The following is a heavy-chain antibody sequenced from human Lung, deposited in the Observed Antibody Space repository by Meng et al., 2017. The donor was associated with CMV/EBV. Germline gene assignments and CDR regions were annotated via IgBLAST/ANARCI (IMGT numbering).Heavy chain of an antibody. CDR3: VRDWKYS. CDR2: ISETSSYI. V-gene: IGHV3-21*01. J-gene: IGHJ4*02. Sequence: GXSXKISCAASGFTFNSYAMNWVRQAPGKGLEWVSYISETSSYIYYADSVKGRFTISRDNANKSLYLQMNSLRAEDTALYYCVRDWKYSWGQGTLVTVSS. D-gene: IGHD1-1*01. CDR1: GFTFNSYA.